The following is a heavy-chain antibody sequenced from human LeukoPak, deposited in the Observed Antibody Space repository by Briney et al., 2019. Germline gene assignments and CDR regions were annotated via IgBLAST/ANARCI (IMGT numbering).Heavy chain of an antibody. CDR1: GFTVSSNY. CDR3: ARGGIWGHAFDI. CDR2: IYSDSTT. Sequence: PGGSLRLYCAASGFTVSSNYMSWARQAPGKGLEWVSIIYSDSTTDYADSVKGRFTISRDSSKNSLYLQLNSLRAEDTAVYYCARGGIWGHAFDIWGQGTVVTVSS. J-gene: IGHJ3*02. D-gene: IGHD2-15*01. V-gene: IGHV3-66*01.